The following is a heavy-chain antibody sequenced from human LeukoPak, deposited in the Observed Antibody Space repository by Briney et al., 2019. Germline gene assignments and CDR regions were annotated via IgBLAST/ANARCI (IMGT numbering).Heavy chain of an antibody. CDR2: INTGNGNT. CDR3: ARVPLSDSSGHYYPH. V-gene: IGHV1-3*04. D-gene: IGHD3-22*01. CDR1: GYTFASSG. J-gene: IGHJ1*01. Sequence: GASVKVSCKASGYTFASSGISWVRQAPGQGLEWMGWINTGNGNTKPSQKFQDRVALARDTSASTAYMELNSLSSEDTAVYYCARVPLSDSSGHYYPHWGQGTLVTVSS.